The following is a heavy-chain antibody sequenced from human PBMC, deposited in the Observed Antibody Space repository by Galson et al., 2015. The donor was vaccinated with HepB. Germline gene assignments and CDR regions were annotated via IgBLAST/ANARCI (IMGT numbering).Heavy chain of an antibody. CDR1: GFTFSSYS. V-gene: IGHV3-21*01. D-gene: IGHD2-2*01. J-gene: IGHJ6*02. Sequence: SLRLSCAASGFTFSSYSMNWVRQAPGKGLEWVSSISSSSSYIYYADSVKGRFTISRDNAKNSLYLQMNSLRAEDTAVYYCARDLCSSTSCYYYYYYYGMDVWGQGTTVTVSS. CDR3: ARDLCSSTSCYYYYYYYGMDV. CDR2: ISSSSSYI.